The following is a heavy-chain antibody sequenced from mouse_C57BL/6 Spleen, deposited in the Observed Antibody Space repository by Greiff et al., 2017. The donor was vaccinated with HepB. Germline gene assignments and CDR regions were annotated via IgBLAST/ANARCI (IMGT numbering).Heavy chain of an antibody. J-gene: IGHJ1*03. CDR3: ARERDYGGYFDV. V-gene: IGHV1-61*01. CDR2: IYPSDSET. Sequence: VKLQQPGAELVRPGSSVKLSCKASGYTFTSYWMDWVKQRPGQGLEWIGNIYPSDSETHYNQKFKDKATLTVDKSSSTAYMQLSSLTSEDSAVYYCARERDYGGYFDVWGTGTTVTVSS. CDR1: GYTFTSYW. D-gene: IGHD1-1*01.